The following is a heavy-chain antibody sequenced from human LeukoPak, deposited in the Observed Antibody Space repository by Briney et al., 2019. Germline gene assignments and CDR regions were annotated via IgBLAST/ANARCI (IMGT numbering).Heavy chain of an antibody. V-gene: IGHV1-18*01. CDR1: GYTFSSYG. J-gene: IGHJ4*02. CDR2: ISAYNGNT. Sequence: GASVKVSCKASGYTFSSYGINWVRQVSGQGLEWMGWISAYNGNTNHAQKLQGRLTLTTDTSTSTDYMELRSLRSDDTAVYYCARSNALADKYYIDYWRGGTLVGVSS. CDR3: ARSNALADKYYIDY. D-gene: IGHD4-11*01.